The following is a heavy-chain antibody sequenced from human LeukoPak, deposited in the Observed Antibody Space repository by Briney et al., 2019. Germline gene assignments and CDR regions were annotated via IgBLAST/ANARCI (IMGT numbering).Heavy chain of an antibody. Sequence: SQTLSLTCTVSGGSISSGDYYWSWIRQSPGKGLEWIGYIYYSGSTYYNPSLKSRVTISVDTSKNQFSLKLSSVTAADTAVYYWASGLAGSGSYQNIDYGGQGPLVTVSS. CDR2: IYYSGST. CDR1: GGSISSGDYY. J-gene: IGHJ4*02. CDR3: ASGLAGSGSYQNIDY. D-gene: IGHD3-10*01. V-gene: IGHV4-30-4*01.